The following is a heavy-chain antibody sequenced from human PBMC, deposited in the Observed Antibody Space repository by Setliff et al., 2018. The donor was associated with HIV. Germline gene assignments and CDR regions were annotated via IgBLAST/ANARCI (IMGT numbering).Heavy chain of an antibody. Sequence: GGSLRLSCAVSGFRISNYAMSWVRQAPGKGLEWVSTLYSGGGVSYYGDSVKGRFTISSDDGTVYLQLNSLRAEDTALYYCAKRTALTGGPFDYWGQGTLVTVSS. CDR1: GFRISNYA. CDR3: AKRTALTGGPFDY. D-gene: IGHD2-8*02. CDR2: LYSGGGVS. J-gene: IGHJ4*02. V-gene: IGHV3-23*03.